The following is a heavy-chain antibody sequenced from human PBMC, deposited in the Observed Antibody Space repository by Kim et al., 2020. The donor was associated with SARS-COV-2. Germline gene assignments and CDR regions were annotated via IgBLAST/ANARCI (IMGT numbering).Heavy chain of an antibody. Sequence: GGSLRLSCAASGFTFTSYGMHWVRQAPGKGLEWVAVMSPDGGIQYSGDSVKGRFTISRDNSMNMVFLQMSSLRGDDTAVYYCAKENFPAGSGYLSCADNWGQGTLVTVSS. D-gene: IGHD2-2*03. V-gene: IGHV3-30*18. CDR3: AKENFPAGSGYLSCADN. CDR2: MSPDGGIQ. CDR1: GFTFTSYG. J-gene: IGHJ4*02.